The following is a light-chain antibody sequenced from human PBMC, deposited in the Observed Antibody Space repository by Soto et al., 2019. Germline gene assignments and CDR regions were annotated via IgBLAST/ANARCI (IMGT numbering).Light chain of an antibody. CDR1: SSDLRTFNL. CDR3: CSYAGSSVYV. Sequence: QSVLTQSASVSGSHGQSITISGTGTSSDLRTFNLVSWYQQHPGKAPRLMIYEVIKRPSGVSNRFSGSKSGNTDSLTISGLQAEDGADYYCCSYAGSSVYVFGTGTKVTVL. V-gene: IGLV2-23*02. CDR2: EVI. J-gene: IGLJ1*01.